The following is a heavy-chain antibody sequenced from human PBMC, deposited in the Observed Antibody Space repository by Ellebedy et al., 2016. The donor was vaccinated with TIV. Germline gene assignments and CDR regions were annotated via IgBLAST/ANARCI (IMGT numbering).Heavy chain of an antibody. CDR3: SSMATVTMVLGH. V-gene: IGHV2-5*01. D-gene: IGHD4-17*01. CDR2: IYWNDDK. CDR1: GFSLSTSGVG. J-gene: IGHJ4*02. Sequence: SGPTLVKPTQTLTLTCTFSGFSLSTSGVGVGWIRQPPGKALEWLALIYWNDDKRYSPSLKSRLTITKDTSKNQVVLTMTNMDPVDTATYYCSSMATVTMVLGHWGQGTLVTVSS.